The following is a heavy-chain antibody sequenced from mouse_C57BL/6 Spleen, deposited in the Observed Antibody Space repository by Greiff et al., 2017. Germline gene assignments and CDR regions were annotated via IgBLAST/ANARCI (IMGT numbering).Heavy chain of an antibody. CDR1: GYTFTDYY. J-gene: IGHJ1*03. CDR3: ARSEDYDPYWYFDV. V-gene: IGHV1-26*01. Sequence: EVQLQQSGPELVKPGASVKISCKASGYTFTDYYMNWVKQSHGKSLEWIGDINPNNGGTSYNQKFKGKATLTVDKSSSTAYMELRSLTSEDSAVYYCARSEDYDPYWYFDVWGTGTTVTVSS. D-gene: IGHD2-4*01. CDR2: INPNNGGT.